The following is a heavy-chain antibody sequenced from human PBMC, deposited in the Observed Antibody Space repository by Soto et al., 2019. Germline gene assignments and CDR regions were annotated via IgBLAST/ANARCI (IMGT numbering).Heavy chain of an antibody. V-gene: IGHV3-23*01. Sequence: EVQLLESGGGLVQPGGSLRLSCAASGFTFSSYAMSWVRQAPGKGLEWVSAISGSGGSTYYADSVKGRFTISRDNSKNTLYLQMNSLRAEDTAVYYCATSFCSSTSCSFYYYYGMDVWGQGTTVTVSS. CDR1: GFTFSSYA. J-gene: IGHJ6*02. D-gene: IGHD2-2*01. CDR3: ATSFCSSTSCSFYYYYGMDV. CDR2: ISGSGGST.